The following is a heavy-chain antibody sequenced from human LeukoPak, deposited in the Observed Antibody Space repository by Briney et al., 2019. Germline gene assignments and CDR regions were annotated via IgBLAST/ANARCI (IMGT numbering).Heavy chain of an antibody. CDR2: ISSDGSKT. Sequence: GGSLTLSCEVSGFSFSTYGLYWVRQAPGKGLASVAVISSDGSKTYYADSVNGRSTSSRYNPKSAVYLQLNSLRAEGTAVYYCARLPPSVFGVGTGDFDYWGQGTLVTVSS. CDR1: GFSFSTYG. CDR3: ARLPPSVFGVGTGDFDY. J-gene: IGHJ4*02. V-gene: IGHV3-30*03. D-gene: IGHD2-8*02.